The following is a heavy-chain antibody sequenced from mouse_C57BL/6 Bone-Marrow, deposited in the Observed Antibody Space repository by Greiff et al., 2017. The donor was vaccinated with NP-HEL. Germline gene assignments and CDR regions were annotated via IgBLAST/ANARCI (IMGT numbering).Heavy chain of an antibody. CDR3: ARGIYDGYFFWYFDV. CDR1: GYSITSGYY. J-gene: IGHJ1*03. D-gene: IGHD2-3*01. Sequence: EVQRVESGPGLVKPSQSLSLTCSVTGYSITSGYYWNWIRQFPGNKLEWMGYISYDGSNNYNPSLKNRISITRDTSKNQFFLKLNSVTTEDTATYYCARGIYDGYFFWYFDVWGTGTTVTVSS. CDR2: ISYDGSN. V-gene: IGHV3-6*01.